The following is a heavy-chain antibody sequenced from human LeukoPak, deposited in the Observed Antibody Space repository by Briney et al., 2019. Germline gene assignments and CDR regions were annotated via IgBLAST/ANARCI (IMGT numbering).Heavy chain of an antibody. V-gene: IGHV1-18*01. CDR1: GYTFTRYG. Sequence: GASVKVSCKAAGYTFTRYGISWVRQAPGHGLEGMGWISAYNGNTNYAQKLQGRVTMTTDTSTSTAYMELRRLRSDDTAVYYCAREEWEGSSVDYWGQGTLVTVSS. CDR3: AREEWEGSSVDY. CDR2: ISAYNGNT. D-gene: IGHD1-26*01. J-gene: IGHJ4*02.